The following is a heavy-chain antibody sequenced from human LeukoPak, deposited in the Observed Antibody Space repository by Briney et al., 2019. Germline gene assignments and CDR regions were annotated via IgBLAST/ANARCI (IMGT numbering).Heavy chain of an antibody. Sequence: SETLSLTCTVSGGSISSGGYYWSWIRQPPGKGLEWIGYIYYSGSTNYNPSLKSRVTISVDTSKNQFSLKLSSVTAADTAVYYCAREHCSSTSCYLDYWGQGTLVTVSS. CDR3: AREHCSSTSCYLDY. CDR2: IYYSGST. D-gene: IGHD2-2*01. CDR1: GGSISSGGYY. J-gene: IGHJ4*02. V-gene: IGHV4-61*08.